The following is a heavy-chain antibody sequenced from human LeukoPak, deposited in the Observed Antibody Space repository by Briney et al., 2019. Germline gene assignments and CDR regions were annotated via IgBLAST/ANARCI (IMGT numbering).Heavy chain of an antibody. CDR1: GYSITSGYY. V-gene: IGHV4-38-2*01. Sequence: PSGTLSLTCAVSGYSITSGYYWGWIRQPPGKGLEWIGSIYHSGSTYYSPSLKSRVIISLDTSKNQISLNLDSVTAADTAVYYCARHGGSYYEVWSGSYTWFGPWGQGTLVIVSS. CDR3: ARHGGSYYEVWSGSYTWFGP. J-gene: IGHJ5*02. D-gene: IGHD3-3*01. CDR2: IYHSGST.